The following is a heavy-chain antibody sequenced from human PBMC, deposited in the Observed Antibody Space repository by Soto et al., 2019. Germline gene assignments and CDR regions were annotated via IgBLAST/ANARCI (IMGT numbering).Heavy chain of an antibody. CDR2: IYYSGTT. Sequence: QLQLQESGPGLVKPSETLSLTCTVSGGSVSSSSYYWGWIRQPPGKGLEWIGSIYYSGTTYYNPSLKSRVTISVDTSKNQFSLKLSSVTAADTAVYYCAPPLAAAGRFDHWGQGTLVTVSS. J-gene: IGHJ4*02. CDR3: APPLAAAGRFDH. V-gene: IGHV4-39*01. D-gene: IGHD6-13*01. CDR1: GGSVSSSSYY.